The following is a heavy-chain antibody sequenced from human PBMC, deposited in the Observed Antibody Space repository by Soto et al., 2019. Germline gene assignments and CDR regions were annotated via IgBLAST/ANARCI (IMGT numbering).Heavy chain of an antibody. CDR3: ARLYTWIMDY. J-gene: IGHJ4*02. CDR1: GFNFRNYG. V-gene: IGHV3-33*01. Sequence: SLRLSCAASGFNFRNYGMHWVRQAPGKRLEWVAIIWYDGSNKYYADSVKGRFTISRDNSKNTLYLQIDSLRAEDTAVYYCARLYTWIMDYWGQGIMVTVSS. CDR2: IWYDGSNK. D-gene: IGHD5-12*01.